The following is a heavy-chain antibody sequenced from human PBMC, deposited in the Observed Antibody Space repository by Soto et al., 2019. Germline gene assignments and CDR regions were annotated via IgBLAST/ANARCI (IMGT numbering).Heavy chain of an antibody. CDR1: RYTLTGCS. J-gene: IGHJ4*02. Sequence: VEATCKESRYTLTGCSLRSLRQAPGQGLEWMGWINPNSGGTNYAQKFQGWVTMTRETSISTAYMELSRLRSDDTAVYYCARESCSGGSCYLDYWGQATLVTVSS. CDR3: ARESCSGGSCYLDY. D-gene: IGHD2-15*01. CDR2: INPNSGGT. V-gene: IGHV1-2*04.